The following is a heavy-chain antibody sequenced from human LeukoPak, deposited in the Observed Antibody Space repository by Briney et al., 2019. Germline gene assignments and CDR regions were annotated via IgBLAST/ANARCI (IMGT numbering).Heavy chain of an antibody. CDR1: GFTFSSYG. J-gene: IGHJ4*02. V-gene: IGHV3-33*01. CDR2: IWYDGSNK. CDR3: ARDLGDGEWLERCFDY. D-gene: IGHD3-10*01. Sequence: PEGSLRLSCAASGFTFSSYGMHWVRQAPGKGLEWVAVIWYDGSNKYYADSVKGRFTISRDNSKNTLYLQMNSLRAEDTAVYYCARDLGDGEWLERCFDYWGQGTLVTVSS.